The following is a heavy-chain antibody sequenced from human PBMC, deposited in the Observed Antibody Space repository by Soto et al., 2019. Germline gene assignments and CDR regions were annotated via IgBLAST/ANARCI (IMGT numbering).Heavy chain of an antibody. CDR2: IDPSDSYT. J-gene: IGHJ6*02. Sequence: GESLKISCKGSGYSSTSYWISWVRQMPGKGLEWMGRIDPSDSYTNYSPSFQGHVTISADKSISTAYLQWSSLKASDTAMYYCARLLYHDILTGYYRSSFDYGMDVWGQGTTVTVSS. V-gene: IGHV5-10-1*01. CDR1: GYSSTSYW. CDR3: ARLLYHDILTGYYRSSFDYGMDV. D-gene: IGHD3-9*01.